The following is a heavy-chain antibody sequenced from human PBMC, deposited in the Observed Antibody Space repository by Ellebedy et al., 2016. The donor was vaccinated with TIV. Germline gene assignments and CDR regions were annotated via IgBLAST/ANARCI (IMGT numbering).Heavy chain of an antibody. CDR1: GGSISSYY. J-gene: IGHJ6*02. V-gene: IGHV4-59*01. CDR2: IYYSGST. Sequence: SETLSLTXTVSGGSISSYYWSWIRQPPGKGLEWIGYIYYSGSTNYNPSLKSRVTISVDTSKNQFSLKLSSVTAADTAVYYCASGGDIVVVPAAPYYYYGMDVWGQGTTVTVSS. CDR3: ASGGDIVVVPAAPYYYYGMDV. D-gene: IGHD2-2*01.